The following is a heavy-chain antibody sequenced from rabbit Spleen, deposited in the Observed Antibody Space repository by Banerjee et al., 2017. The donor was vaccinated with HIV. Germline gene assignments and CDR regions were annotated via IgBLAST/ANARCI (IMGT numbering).Heavy chain of an antibody. CDR1: GFSLSRCYY. V-gene: IGHV1S40*01. J-gene: IGHJ4*01. Sequence: QSLEESGGDMVKPGASLTVTCTASGFSLSRCYYMCWVRQAPGKGLEWIGCIYPDGSATDAYATWAAGRFNVPKTTSTTVTITMTSLTATDTAAYVCARGSAAMPMVITECYLNLWGQGTLVTVS. CDR2: IYPDGSATD. D-gene: IGHD2-1*01. CDR3: ARGSAAMPMVITECYLNL.